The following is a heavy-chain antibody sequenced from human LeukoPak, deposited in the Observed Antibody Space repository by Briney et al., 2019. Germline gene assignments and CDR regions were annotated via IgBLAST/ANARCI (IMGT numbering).Heavy chain of an antibody. CDR2: ISSSGSTI. J-gene: IGHJ4*02. CDR1: GFTFSSYS. V-gene: IGHV3-48*04. CDR3: ASRWAVRGVTLFDY. Sequence: PGGSLRLSCAASGFTFSSYSMNWVRQAPGKGLEWVSYISSSGSTIYCADSVKGRFTISRDNAKNSLYLQMNSLRAEDTAVYYCASRWAVRGVTLFDYWGQGTLVTVSS. D-gene: IGHD3-10*02.